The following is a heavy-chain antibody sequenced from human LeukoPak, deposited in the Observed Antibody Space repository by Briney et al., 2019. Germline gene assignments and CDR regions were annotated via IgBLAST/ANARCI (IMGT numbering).Heavy chain of an antibody. CDR2: IDSDGTST. Sequence: GGSLRLSCTASGFTLSRYWMHWVRQAPGKGLVWVSRIDSDGTSTSYAPSVKGRFTISRDNAKNTLYLQMNSLRAEDTAVYYCAKSLGAPDDYWGQGTLVTVSS. V-gene: IGHV3-74*01. J-gene: IGHJ4*02. CDR1: GFTLSRYW. D-gene: IGHD1-26*01. CDR3: AKSLGAPDDY.